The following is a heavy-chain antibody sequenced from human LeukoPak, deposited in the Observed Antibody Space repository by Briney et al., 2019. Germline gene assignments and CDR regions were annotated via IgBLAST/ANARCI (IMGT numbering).Heavy chain of an antibody. J-gene: IGHJ4*02. D-gene: IGHD3-22*01. CDR3: AKDQRITMIVVVITPFDY. CDR2: IRGSGGST. V-gene: IGHV3-23*01. CDR1: GFTFSSYA. Sequence: GGSLRLSCAASGFTFSSYAMSWVRQAPGKGLEWVSAIRGSGGSTYYADSVKGRFTISRDNSKNTLYLQMNSLRAEDTAVYYCAKDQRITMIVVVITPFDYWGQGTLVTVSS.